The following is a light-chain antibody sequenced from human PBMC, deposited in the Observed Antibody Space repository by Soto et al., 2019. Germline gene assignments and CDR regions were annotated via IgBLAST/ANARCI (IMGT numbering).Light chain of an antibody. CDR3: QQYGRSPPVT. CDR2: AVS. Sequence: EIVLTQFPATLSLSPGERATLSSGASHSLTTNSLAWYQQKPGLAPRLLIYAVSTRATGIPDRFSGSGSRTDFTLTISRLEPEDFALYYCQQYGRSPPVTFGGGTKVEIK. CDR1: HSLTTNS. V-gene: IGKV3D-20*01. J-gene: IGKJ4*01.